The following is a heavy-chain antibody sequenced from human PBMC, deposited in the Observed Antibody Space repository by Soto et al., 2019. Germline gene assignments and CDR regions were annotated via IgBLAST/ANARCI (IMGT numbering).Heavy chain of an antibody. CDR3: ASLAAAWAKKTPHSITMVRGAPPYYYYGVDV. J-gene: IGHJ6*01. Sequence: PSETLSLTCAVYGGSFSGYYWSWIRQPPGKGLEWIGEINHSGSTNYNPSLKSRVTISVDTSKNQFSLKLSSVTAADTAVYYCASLAAAWAKKTPHSITMVRGAPPYYYYGVDVWGQGTTVTVSS. CDR2: INHSGST. D-gene: IGHD3-10*01. V-gene: IGHV4-34*01. CDR1: GGSFSGYY.